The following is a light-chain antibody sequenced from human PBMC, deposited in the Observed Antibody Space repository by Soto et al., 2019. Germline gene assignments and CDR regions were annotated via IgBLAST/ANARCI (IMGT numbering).Light chain of an antibody. Sequence: QSVLTQPASVSGSPGQSITISCTGTISDIGNYDYVSWYQQHPGKAPKLMIYDVNHRPSGVSDRFSGSKSGNTASLTISGLQTDDESDYYCSSYTTAGVLFGGGTKLTVL. V-gene: IGLV2-14*03. CDR3: SSYTTAGVL. J-gene: IGLJ2*01. CDR2: DVN. CDR1: ISDIGNYDY.